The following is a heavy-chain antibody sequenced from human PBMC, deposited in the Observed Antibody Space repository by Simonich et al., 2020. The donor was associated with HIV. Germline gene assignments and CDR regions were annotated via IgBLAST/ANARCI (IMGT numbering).Heavy chain of an antibody. CDR2: INHSGTT. V-gene: IGHV4-34*01. J-gene: IGHJ4*02. CDR1: GGSFSGYY. Sequence: QVQLQQWGAGLLMPSETLSLPCAVYGGSFSGYYWSWIRQPPGKGLEWIGEINHSGTTNYNPSLKSRVTISVDTSKNQFSLKLSSVTAADTAVYYCARRHPTTVTTPYFDYWGQGTLVTVSS. CDR3: ARRHPTTVTTPYFDY. D-gene: IGHD4-17*01.